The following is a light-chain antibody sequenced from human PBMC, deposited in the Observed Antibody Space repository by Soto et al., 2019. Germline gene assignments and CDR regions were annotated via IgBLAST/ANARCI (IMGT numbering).Light chain of an antibody. Sequence: QSVLTQPASVSGSPGQSITISCTGTSSDVGSYNLVPWYQQHPGRAPKLMIYEVSKRPSGVSNRFSGSKSGNTASLTISGLQAEDEADYYCCSYAGSSTHHFFGTGTKVTVL. V-gene: IGLV2-23*02. CDR3: CSYAGSSTHHF. J-gene: IGLJ1*01. CDR2: EVS. CDR1: SSDVGSYNL.